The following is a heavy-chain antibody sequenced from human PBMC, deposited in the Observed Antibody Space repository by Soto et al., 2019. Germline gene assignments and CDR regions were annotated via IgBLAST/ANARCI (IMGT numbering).Heavy chain of an antibody. CDR3: AMDYGDRPEYFKH. V-gene: IGHV1-18*04. CDR1: GYTFTSYG. Sequence: QVPLVQSGPDLKRPGASMKVSCKASGYTFTSYGFSWVRQAPGQGLEWMAWISPLKGRTQYSQKAQGRVTLSTDTSSNTAYMEMTTLRVDDTAVYYCAMDYGDRPEYFKHWGQGTLVTVS. CDR2: ISPLKGRT. J-gene: IGHJ1*01. D-gene: IGHD4-17*01.